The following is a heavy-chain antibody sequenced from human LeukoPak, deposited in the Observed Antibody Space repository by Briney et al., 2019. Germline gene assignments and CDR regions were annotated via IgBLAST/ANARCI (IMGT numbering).Heavy chain of an antibody. CDR2: INPNSGGT. Sequence: ASVKVSCKASGYTFTSYGISWVRQAPGQGLEWMGWINPNSGGTNYAQKFQGRVTMTRDTSISTAYMELSRLRSDDTAVYYCARGRDIVVVPAAMGVDYYYYYGMDVWGQGTTVTVSS. CDR3: ARGRDIVVVPAAMGVDYYYYYGMDV. V-gene: IGHV1-2*02. D-gene: IGHD2-2*01. J-gene: IGHJ6*02. CDR1: GYTFTSYG.